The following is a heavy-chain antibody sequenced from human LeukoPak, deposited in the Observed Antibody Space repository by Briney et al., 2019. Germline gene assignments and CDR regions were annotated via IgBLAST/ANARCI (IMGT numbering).Heavy chain of an antibody. CDR1: GGSISSGDYY. J-gene: IGHJ6*02. CDR3: ARFGKISGMDV. D-gene: IGHD4-23*01. Sequence: SETLSLTCTVSGGSISSGDYYWSWIRQPPGKGLEWIGYIYYSGSTNYNPSLKSRVTISVDTSKNQFSLKLSSVTAADTAVYYCARFGKISGMDVWGQGTTVTVSS. CDR2: IYYSGST. V-gene: IGHV4-61*08.